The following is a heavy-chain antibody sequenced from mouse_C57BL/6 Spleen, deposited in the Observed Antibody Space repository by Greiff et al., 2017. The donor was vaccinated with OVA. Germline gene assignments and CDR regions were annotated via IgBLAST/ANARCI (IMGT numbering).Heavy chain of an antibody. D-gene: IGHD1-1*01. CDR3: ARGDPYGSSLDY. CDR1: GYTFTTYP. J-gene: IGHJ2*01. Sequence: VKLMESGAELVKPGASVKMSCKASGYTFTTYPIEWMKQNHGKSLEWIGNFHPYNDDTKYNEKFKGKATLTVEKSSSTVYLELSRLTSDDSAVYYCARGDPYGSSLDYWGQGTTLTVSS. V-gene: IGHV1-47*01. CDR2: FHPYNDDT.